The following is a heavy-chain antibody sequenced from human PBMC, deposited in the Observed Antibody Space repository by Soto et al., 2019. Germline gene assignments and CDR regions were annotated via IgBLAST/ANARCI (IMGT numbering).Heavy chain of an antibody. CDR1: GYTFTSYD. J-gene: IGHJ6*03. CDR3: ARQPLYYDFWSGYYTEENYYYYYMDV. Sequence: ASVKVSCKASGYTFTSYDINWVRQATGQGLEWMGWMNPNSGNTGYAQKFQGRVTMTRNTSISTAYMELSSLRSEDTAVYYCARQPLYYDFWSGYYTEENYYYYYMDVWGKGTTVTVSS. CDR2: MNPNSGNT. D-gene: IGHD3-3*01. V-gene: IGHV1-8*01.